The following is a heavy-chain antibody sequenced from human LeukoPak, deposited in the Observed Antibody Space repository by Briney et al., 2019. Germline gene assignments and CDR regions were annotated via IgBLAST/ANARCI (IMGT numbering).Heavy chain of an antibody. Sequence: ASVKVSCKASGGTFSRYAISWVRQAPRQGLEGMGGIILIFGTANYAQKFQGRVTITADESTSTAYMELSSLRCEDTAVYYCARKTDPFDYWGQGTLVTVS. CDR1: GGTFSRYA. CDR2: IILIFGTA. CDR3: ARKTDPFDY. J-gene: IGHJ4*02. V-gene: IGHV1-69*01.